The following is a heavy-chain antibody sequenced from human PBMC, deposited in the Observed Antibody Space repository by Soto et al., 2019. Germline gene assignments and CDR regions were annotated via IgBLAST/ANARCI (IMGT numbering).Heavy chain of an antibody. J-gene: IGHJ6*02. V-gene: IGHV4-39*02. Sequence: SETLSLPCTVSGASIGGSSYYWGWDRQPPGKGLEWIANIYHSGRTHYSPSLKSRLTICVDTCKNHFSLKLTSVTAADMAVYYCARGVVSDVWGQGTTVTVSS. CDR1: GASIGGSSYY. CDR2: IYHSGRT. D-gene: IGHD6-6*01. CDR3: ARGVVSDV.